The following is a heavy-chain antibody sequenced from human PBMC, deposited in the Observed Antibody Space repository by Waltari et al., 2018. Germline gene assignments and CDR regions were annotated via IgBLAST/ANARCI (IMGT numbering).Heavy chain of an antibody. J-gene: IGHJ5*02. V-gene: IGHV4-4*02. CDR3: ARDRGRGLYLDT. CDR1: GDSVSSAFL. CDR2: VHGSGRT. D-gene: IGHD2-15*01. Sequence: QLQLQESGPGLVKPSGTLSLNCPVSGDSVSSAFLWNWVRQSPQKGLEWIGQVHGSGRTNYNPSFASRVTVSLDTSKNLFSLKMTSATAADTAVYYCARDRGRGLYLDTWGPGTLVTVSP.